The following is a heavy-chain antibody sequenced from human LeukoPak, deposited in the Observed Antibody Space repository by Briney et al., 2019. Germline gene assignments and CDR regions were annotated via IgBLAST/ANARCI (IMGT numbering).Heavy chain of an antibody. CDR3: ARDGGDYAFDI. D-gene: IGHD2-21*02. CDR2: IWYDGSNK. J-gene: IGHJ3*02. V-gene: IGHV3-33*01. CDR1: GFTFSSYG. Sequence: GGSLGLSCAASGFTFSSYGMHWVRQAPGKGLEWVAVIWYDGSNKYYADSVKGRFTISRDNSKNTLYLQMNSLRAEDTAVYYCARDGGDYAFDIWGQGTMVTVSS.